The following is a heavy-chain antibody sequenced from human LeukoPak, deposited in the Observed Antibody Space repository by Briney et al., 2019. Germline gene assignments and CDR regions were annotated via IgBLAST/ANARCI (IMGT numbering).Heavy chain of an antibody. V-gene: IGHV1-2*02. CDR2: INPNSGGT. J-gene: IGHJ5*02. D-gene: IGHD6-19*01. CDR3: ASKDSSGWYEEA. Sequence: GASVKVSCKASGYTFTCYYMHWVRQAPGQGLEWMGWINPNSGGTNYAQKFQGRVTMTRDTSTSTVYMELSSLRSEDTAVYYCASKDSSGWYEEAWGQGTLVTVSS. CDR1: GYTFTCYY.